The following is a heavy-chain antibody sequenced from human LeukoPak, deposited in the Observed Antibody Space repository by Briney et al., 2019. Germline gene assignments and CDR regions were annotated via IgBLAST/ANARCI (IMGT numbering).Heavy chain of an antibody. CDR1: GYTFTSYG. Sequence: ASVTVSCKASGYTFTSYGISWVRQAPGQGLEWMGWISAYNGNTNYAQKLQGRVTMTTDTSTSTAYMELRSRRSDDTAVYYCARGLISPGYYYYYYGMDVWGKGTTVTVSS. V-gene: IGHV1-18*04. D-gene: IGHD2-15*01. CDR3: ARGLISPGYYYYYYGMDV. J-gene: IGHJ6*04. CDR2: ISAYNGNT.